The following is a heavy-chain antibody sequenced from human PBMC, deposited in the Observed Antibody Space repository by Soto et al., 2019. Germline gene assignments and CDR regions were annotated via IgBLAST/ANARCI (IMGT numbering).Heavy chain of an antibody. V-gene: IGHV3-23*01. Sequence: EVQLLESGGGLVQPGGSLRLSCAASGFTFSSSAMSWFRQAPGKGLEWVSAISGGSGTTYYADSVKGRFTISRDNSKNTLYMQMYSLRAEDTAVYYCAQVSRGVVVPDAMSWGQGTLVTVSS. CDR3: AQVSRGVVVPDAMS. CDR1: GFTFSSSA. J-gene: IGHJ5*02. CDR2: ISGGSGTT. D-gene: IGHD2-2*01.